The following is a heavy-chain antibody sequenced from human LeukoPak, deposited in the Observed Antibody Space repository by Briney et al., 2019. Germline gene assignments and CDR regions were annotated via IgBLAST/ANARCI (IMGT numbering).Heavy chain of an antibody. J-gene: IGHJ4*02. Sequence: SETLSLTCTVSGGSISSGDYYWRWIRQPPGKGLEWIGYIYYSGSTYYNPSLKSRVTISVDTSKNQFSLKLSSVTAADTAVYYCAREHYDFWSGYYIDYWGQGTLVTVSS. D-gene: IGHD3-3*01. V-gene: IGHV4-30-4*01. CDR2: IYYSGST. CDR3: AREHYDFWSGYYIDY. CDR1: GGSISSGDYY.